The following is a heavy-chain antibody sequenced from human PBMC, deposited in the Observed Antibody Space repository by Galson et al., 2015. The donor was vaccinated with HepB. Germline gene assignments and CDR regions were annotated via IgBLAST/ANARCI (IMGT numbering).Heavy chain of an antibody. CDR3: AKDFYFYSSGYDLEYFQY. CDR2: INPTVGIV. J-gene: IGHJ1*01. Sequence: SVKVSCKASGDPFSRYTINWVRQAPGQGLEWMGRINPTVGIVNYAQKFQGRVTITADKSTSTAYMELSSLRSEDTAVYYCAKDFYFYSSGYDLEYFQYWGQGTLVTVSS. CDR1: GDPFSRYT. D-gene: IGHD6-19*01. V-gene: IGHV1-69*04.